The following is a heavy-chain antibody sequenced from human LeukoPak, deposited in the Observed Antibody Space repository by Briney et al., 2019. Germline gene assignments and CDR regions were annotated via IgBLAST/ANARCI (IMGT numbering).Heavy chain of an antibody. D-gene: IGHD3-22*01. Sequence: GGSLRLSCAASGFTFSSYWMSWVRQAPGKGLEWVANIKRDGSEKYYVDAVKGRFTISRDNAKNSLYLQMNSLRAEDTAVYYCARAGGYYDSSGYLYWGQGTLVTVSS. V-gene: IGHV3-7*01. CDR1: GFTFSSYW. CDR2: IKRDGSEK. CDR3: ARAGGYYDSSGYLY. J-gene: IGHJ4*02.